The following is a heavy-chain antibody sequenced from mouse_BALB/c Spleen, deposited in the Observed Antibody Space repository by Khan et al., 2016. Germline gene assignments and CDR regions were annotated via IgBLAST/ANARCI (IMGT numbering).Heavy chain of an antibody. Sequence: EVQLQESGPGLVKPSQSLSLTCTVTGYSITSDYAWYWIRQLPGNKLEWVGYISYSGSTSYNPSFKSRISFTRDTSKNPSFLQLNSLTTEDTATFYCARDDDGSSSFDYWGQGTTLTVSA. V-gene: IGHV3-2*02. CDR2: ISYSGST. CDR1: GYSITSDYA. CDR3: ARDDDGSSSFDY. J-gene: IGHJ2*01. D-gene: IGHD1-1*01.